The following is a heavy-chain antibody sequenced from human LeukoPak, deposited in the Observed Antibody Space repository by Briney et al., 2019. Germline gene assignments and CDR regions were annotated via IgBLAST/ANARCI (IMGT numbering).Heavy chain of an antibody. Sequence: ASVKVSFKASGYTFTGYYMHWVRQAPGQGLEWMGRINPNSGGTNYAQKFQGRVTMTRDTSISTAYMELSRLRSDDTAVYYCARYSNSQSPFDYWGQGTLVTVSS. D-gene: IGHD4-11*01. J-gene: IGHJ4*02. CDR1: GYTFTGYY. CDR2: INPNSGGT. V-gene: IGHV1-2*06. CDR3: ARYSNSQSPFDY.